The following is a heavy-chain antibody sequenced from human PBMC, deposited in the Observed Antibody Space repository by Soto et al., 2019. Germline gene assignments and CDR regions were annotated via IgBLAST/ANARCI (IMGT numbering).Heavy chain of an antibody. Sequence: QMQLVQSGPEVKKPGTSVKVSCKASGFTFTSSAVQWVRQARGQRLEWIGWIVVGSGNTNYAQKFQERVTITRHMSTSTAYMELSSLRSEDTAVYYCAANTLHYYDSSGYNFQHWGQGTLVTVSS. CDR3: AANTLHYYDSSGYNFQH. V-gene: IGHV1-58*01. CDR2: IVVGSGNT. D-gene: IGHD3-22*01. J-gene: IGHJ1*01. CDR1: GFTFTSSA.